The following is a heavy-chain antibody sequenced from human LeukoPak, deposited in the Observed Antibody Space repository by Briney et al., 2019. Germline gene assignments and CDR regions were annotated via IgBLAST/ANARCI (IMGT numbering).Heavy chain of an antibody. Sequence: KPGGSLRLSCAASGFTFSSYSMNWVRQAPGKGLEWVSSISSSSSYIYYADSVKGRFTISRDNDKNSLYLQMNRLRAEDTAVYYCARSPPVDTAMIDYWGQGTLVTVPS. D-gene: IGHD5-18*01. J-gene: IGHJ4*02. CDR1: GFTFSSYS. CDR3: ARSPPVDTAMIDY. V-gene: IGHV3-21*01. CDR2: ISSSSSYI.